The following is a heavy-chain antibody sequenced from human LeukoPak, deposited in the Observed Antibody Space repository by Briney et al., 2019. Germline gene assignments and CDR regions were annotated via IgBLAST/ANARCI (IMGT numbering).Heavy chain of an antibody. CDR1: GFMFGSHG. CDR2: INSDGTGT. CDR3: ARGGGLAVDS. V-gene: IGHV3-74*01. D-gene: IGHD3-16*01. Sequence: GGSLRLSCAASGFMFGSHGMHWVRQAPGKGLVWVSRINSDGTGTIYADSVKGRFTISRDNAKNTLYLQMNSLRAEDTAVYYCARGGGLAVDSWGQGTLVTVSS. J-gene: IGHJ4*02.